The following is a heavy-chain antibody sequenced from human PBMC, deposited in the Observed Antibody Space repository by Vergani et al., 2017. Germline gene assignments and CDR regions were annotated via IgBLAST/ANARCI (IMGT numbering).Heavy chain of an antibody. V-gene: IGHV3-23*01. J-gene: IGHJ4*02. D-gene: IGHD5-24*01. Sequence: EVQLLESGGGLVQPGGSLRLSCAASGFTFSSYAMSWVRQAPGKGLEWVSIISDSGGSTYYADSVKCRFTISRDNSKNTLYVQMYSLRAEDTAIYYCAKVGMAAIYYFDYWGQGTLVTVSS. CDR3: AKVGMAAIYYFDY. CDR2: ISDSGGST. CDR1: GFTFSSYA.